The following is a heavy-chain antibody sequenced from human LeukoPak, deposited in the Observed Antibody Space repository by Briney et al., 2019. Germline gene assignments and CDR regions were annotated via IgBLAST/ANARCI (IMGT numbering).Heavy chain of an antibody. CDR2: MSSTSSSYK. D-gene: IGHD2-8*02. J-gene: IGHJ5*02. CDR1: GFTFSRYT. V-gene: IGHV3-21*05. CDR3: ARVSDWCWFDP. Sequence: GGSLRLSCSASGFTFSRYTMSWVRQAPGKGLEWVSCMSSTSSSYKYYADSVKGRFTIFRDNAKNSLYLQMNSLRAEDTAVYFCARVSDWCWFDPWGQGTLVTVSS.